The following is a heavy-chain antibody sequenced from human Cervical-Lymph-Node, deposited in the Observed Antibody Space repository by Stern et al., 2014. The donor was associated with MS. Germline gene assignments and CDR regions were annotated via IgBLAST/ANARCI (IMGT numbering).Heavy chain of an antibody. Sequence: QLVQSGAEVKKPGESLKISCKGSGYSFTKYWIGWVRQMPGKGLEWMGVIYPGDSDTKYSPSYQGRVTISAGKSISTAYLQWSSLKASDTAMYYCARHRQQTLYGMDVWGQGTTVTVSS. CDR2: IYPGDSDT. CDR3: ARHRQQTLYGMDV. J-gene: IGHJ6*02. V-gene: IGHV5-51*01. CDR1: GYSFTKYW. D-gene: IGHD6-13*01.